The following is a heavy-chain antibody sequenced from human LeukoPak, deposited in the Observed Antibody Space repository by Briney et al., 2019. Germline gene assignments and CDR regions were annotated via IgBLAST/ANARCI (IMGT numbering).Heavy chain of an antibody. J-gene: IGHJ4*02. CDR3: AKSGTSGVWGPVDY. V-gene: IGHV3-23*01. Sequence: PGGSLRLSCAASGFTFSSYAMNWVHQAPGKGLEWVSVISGSGSTTYYADSVKGRFTISRDNSKSSLFVQMNSLRAGDTAVYYCAKSGTSGVWGPVDYWGQGTLVTVSS. CDR1: GFTFSSYA. D-gene: IGHD3-16*01. CDR2: ISGSGSTT.